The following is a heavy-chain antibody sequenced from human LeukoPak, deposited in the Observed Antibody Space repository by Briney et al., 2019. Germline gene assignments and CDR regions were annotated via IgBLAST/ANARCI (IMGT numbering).Heavy chain of an antibody. CDR1: GYTFTSDD. J-gene: IGHJ4*02. Sequence: ASGKVSCKASGYTFTSDDINWVRQATGQGLEWMVWMNPNSGNTGYAQKFQGRVTMTRNTSISTAYMELSSLRSEDTAVYYCAIGGWLQFGAGGYWGQGTLVTVSS. D-gene: IGHD5-24*01. CDR2: MNPNSGNT. V-gene: IGHV1-8*01. CDR3: AIGGWLQFGAGGY.